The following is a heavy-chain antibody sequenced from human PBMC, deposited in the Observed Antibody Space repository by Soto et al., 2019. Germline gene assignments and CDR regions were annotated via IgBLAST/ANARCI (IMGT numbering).Heavy chain of an antibody. J-gene: IGHJ4*02. CDR3: TILGAYYFDY. CDR1: GFTFSNYW. Sequence: EVQLVESGGGLVQPGGSLRLSCVASGFTFSNYWMNWVRQAPGKGLEWVANINQDGSEKYYVDSVKGRFTISRDNAKNSLYLQMNSLRAEDTAVYYCTILGAYYFDYWGQGTLVTVSS. V-gene: IGHV3-7*01. D-gene: IGHD2-15*01. CDR2: INQDGSEK.